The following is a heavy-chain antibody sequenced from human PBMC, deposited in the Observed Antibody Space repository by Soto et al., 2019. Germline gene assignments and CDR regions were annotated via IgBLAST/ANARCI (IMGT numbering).Heavy chain of an antibody. CDR1: GGTFSSYA. CDR3: ARDWCEITFGGVINRRGGGMDV. J-gene: IGHJ6*02. Sequence: ASVKVSCKASGGTFSSYAISWVRQAPGQGLEWMGGIIPIFGTANYAQKFQGRVTITADESTSTAYMELSSLRSEDTAVYYCARDWCEITFGGVINRRGGGMDVWGQGTTVTVSS. D-gene: IGHD3-16*02. V-gene: IGHV1-69*01. CDR2: IIPIFGTA.